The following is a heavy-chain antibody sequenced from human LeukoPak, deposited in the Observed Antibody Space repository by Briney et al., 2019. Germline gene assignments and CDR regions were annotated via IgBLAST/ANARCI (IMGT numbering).Heavy chain of an antibody. CDR1: GFTFSSYG. J-gene: IGHJ4*02. Sequence: PGGSLRLSCAASGFTFSSYGMHWVRQAPGKGLEWVAFIRYDGSNKYYADSVKGRFTISRDNSKNTLYLQMNSLRAEDTAVYYCAKDFEYQLPSRVGYFDYWGQGTLVTVSS. V-gene: IGHV3-30*02. D-gene: IGHD2-2*01. CDR2: IRYDGSNK. CDR3: AKDFEYQLPSRVGYFDY.